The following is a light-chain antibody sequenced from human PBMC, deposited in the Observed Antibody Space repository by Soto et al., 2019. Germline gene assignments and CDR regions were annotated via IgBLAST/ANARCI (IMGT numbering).Light chain of an antibody. CDR1: SSNIGAGYD. V-gene: IGLV1-40*01. Sequence: QSVLTQPPSVSGAPRQRVTISCTGSSSNIGAGYDVHWYQQLPGTAPKLLIYGNSNRPSGVPDRFSGSKSGTSAPLAITGLQAEDEADYYCQSYDSSLSGYVFGTGTKLTVL. J-gene: IGLJ1*01. CDR2: GNS. CDR3: QSYDSSLSGYV.